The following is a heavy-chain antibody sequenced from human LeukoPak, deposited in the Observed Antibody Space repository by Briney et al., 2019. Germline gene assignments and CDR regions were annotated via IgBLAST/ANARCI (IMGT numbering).Heavy chain of an antibody. V-gene: IGHV1-18*01. Sequence: ASVKVSCKASGYTFTSYGISWVRQAPGQGLEWMGWISAYNGNTNYAQELQGRVTMTTDTSTSTAYMELRSLRSDDTAVYYCARDSGDIVVVPAGNYWGQGTLVTVSS. D-gene: IGHD2-2*01. J-gene: IGHJ4*02. CDR3: ARDSGDIVVVPAGNY. CDR2: ISAYNGNT. CDR1: GYTFTSYG.